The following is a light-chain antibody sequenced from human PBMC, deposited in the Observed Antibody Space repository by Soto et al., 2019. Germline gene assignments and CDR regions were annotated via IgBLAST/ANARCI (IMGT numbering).Light chain of an antibody. V-gene: IGLV1-44*01. Sequence: QSVLTQPASASGTPGQRVTISCSGSNSNIGSNTVDWYQQLPGTAPKLLIYNNYYRSSGVPDRFSGSKSGTSASLAISGLQPEDEADYYCAAWDDSLNGVVFGGGTQLTVL. CDR1: NSNIGSNT. CDR2: NNY. J-gene: IGLJ3*02. CDR3: AAWDDSLNGVV.